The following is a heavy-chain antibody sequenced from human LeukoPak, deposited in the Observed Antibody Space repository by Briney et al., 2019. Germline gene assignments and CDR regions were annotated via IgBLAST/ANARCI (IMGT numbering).Heavy chain of an antibody. D-gene: IGHD5-12*01. CDR3: AREDIVATTFDY. Sequence: ASVKVSCKASGGTFSSYAISWVRQAPGQGLEWMGGIIPIFGTANYAQKFQGRVTITADESTSTAYMELSSLRSEDTAVYYCAREDIVATTFDYWGQGTLVTVSS. CDR2: IIPIFGTA. V-gene: IGHV1-69*13. CDR1: GGTFSSYA. J-gene: IGHJ4*02.